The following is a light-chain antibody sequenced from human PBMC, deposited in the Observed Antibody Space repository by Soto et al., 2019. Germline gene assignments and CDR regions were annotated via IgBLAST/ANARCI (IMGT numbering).Light chain of an antibody. CDR2: EVT. J-gene: IGLJ1*01. V-gene: IGLV2-14*01. CDR1: FSDVGGYDY. Sequence: QSALTQPASVSGSPGQSVAISCTGTFSDVGGYDYVSWYQQHPDKAPKLMIYEVTKRPSGVSNRFSGSKSGNTASLTISGLQPEDEADYYCSSHTSGRTRVFGSGTKVTVL. CDR3: SSHTSGRTRV.